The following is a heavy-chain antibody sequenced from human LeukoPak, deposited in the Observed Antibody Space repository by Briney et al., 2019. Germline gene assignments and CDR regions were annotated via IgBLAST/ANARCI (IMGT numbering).Heavy chain of an antibody. V-gene: IGHV4-39*01. CDR3: ARPSRGYSYGYGFDY. CDR1: GGSISSSSYY. J-gene: IGHJ4*02. Sequence: SETLSLTCTVSGGSISSSSYYWGWIRQPPGKGLEWIGSIYYSGSTYYNPSLKSRVTISVDTSKNQFSLKLSSVTAADTAVYYCARPSRGYSYGYGFDYWGQGTLVAVSS. CDR2: IYYSGST. D-gene: IGHD5-18*01.